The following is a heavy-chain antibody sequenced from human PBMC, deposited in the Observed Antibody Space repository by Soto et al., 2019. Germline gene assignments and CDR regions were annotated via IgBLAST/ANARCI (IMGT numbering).Heavy chain of an antibody. CDR2: INPSGGST. CDR3: ARDFTKLGYCSSTSCRSKYYGMDV. CDR1: GYTFTSYY. Sequence: GASVKVSGKASGYTFTSYYMHWVRQAPGQGLEWMGIINPSGGSTSYAQKFQGRVTMTRDTSTSTVYMELSSLRSEDTAVYYCARDFTKLGYCSSTSCRSKYYGMDVWGQGTTVTVSS. D-gene: IGHD2-2*01. V-gene: IGHV1-46*01. J-gene: IGHJ6*02.